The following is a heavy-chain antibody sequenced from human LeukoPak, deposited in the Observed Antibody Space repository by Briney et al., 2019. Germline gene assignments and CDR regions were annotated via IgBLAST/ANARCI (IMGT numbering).Heavy chain of an antibody. D-gene: IGHD6-13*01. V-gene: IGHV4-34*01. CDR3: AREYSSSPSYNWFDP. J-gene: IGHJ5*02. CDR2: INHSGST. Sequence: SETLSLTCAAYGGTFSGYYWSWIRQPPGKGLEWIGDINHSGSTDYNPSLKSRVTISVSTSKNQFSLKLSSVTAADTAVYYCAREYSSSPSYNWFDPWGQGTLVTVSS. CDR1: GGTFSGYY.